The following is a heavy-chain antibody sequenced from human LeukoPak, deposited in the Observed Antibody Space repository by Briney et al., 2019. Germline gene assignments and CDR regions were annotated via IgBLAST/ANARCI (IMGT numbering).Heavy chain of an antibody. CDR3: ARRLAIAVAAPWY. J-gene: IGHJ4*02. CDR1: GGSISSSSYY. D-gene: IGHD6-19*01. Sequence: PSETLSLTCTVSGGSISSSSYYWGWIRQPPGKGLEWIGSIYYSGSTYYNPSLKGRVTISVDTSKNQFSLKLSSVTAADTAVYYCARRLAIAVAAPWYWGQGTLVTVSS. V-gene: IGHV4-39*01. CDR2: IYYSGST.